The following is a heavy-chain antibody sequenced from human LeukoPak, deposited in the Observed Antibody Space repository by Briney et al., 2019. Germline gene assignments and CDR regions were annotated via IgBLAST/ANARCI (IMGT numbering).Heavy chain of an antibody. CDR1: GFTFNTYG. J-gene: IGHJ4*02. CDR2: TWYDGNNK. V-gene: IGHV3-33*01. CDR3: ATNSYTGSSKNTFNF. D-gene: IGHD3-16*01. Sequence: QAGGSLRLSCAASGFTFNTYGMHWVRQAPGKGLEWVALTWYDGNNKYYADSVKGRFTISRDNSRNTLYLQMNSLRAEDTAVYYCATNSYTGSSKNTFNFWGQGTLVTVSS.